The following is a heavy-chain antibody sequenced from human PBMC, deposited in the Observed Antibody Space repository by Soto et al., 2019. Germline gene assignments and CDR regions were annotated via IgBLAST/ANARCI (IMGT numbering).Heavy chain of an antibody. D-gene: IGHD1-26*01. CDR1: GGPISSSSYY. Sequence: SETLSLTCTVSGGPISSSSYYWGWIRQPPGKGLEWIGSIYYSGSTYYNPSLKSRVTISVDTSKNQFSLKLSSVTAADTAVYYCARGRAPKGFDYWGQGTLVTVSS. J-gene: IGHJ4*02. CDR2: IYYSGST. CDR3: ARGRAPKGFDY. V-gene: IGHV4-39*01.